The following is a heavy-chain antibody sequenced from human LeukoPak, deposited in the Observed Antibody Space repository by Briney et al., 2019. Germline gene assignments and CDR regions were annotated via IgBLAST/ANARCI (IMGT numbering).Heavy chain of an antibody. J-gene: IGHJ4*02. CDR2: ISYDGSNK. CDR1: GFTFSSYG. CDR3: AKGYGSGSYSIDY. Sequence: GGSLRLSCAASGFTFSSYGMHWVRQAPGKGLEWVAFISYDGSNKYYVDSVKGRFTISRDNFKNTLYLQVNSLSAEDTAVYYCAKGYGSGSYSIDYWGQGTLVTVSS. V-gene: IGHV3-30*18. D-gene: IGHD3-10*01.